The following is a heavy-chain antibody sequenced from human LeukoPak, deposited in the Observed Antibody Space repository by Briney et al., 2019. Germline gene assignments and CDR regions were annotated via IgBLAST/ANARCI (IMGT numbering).Heavy chain of an antibody. V-gene: IGHV3-21*01. Sequence: GGSLRLSCAASGFTFSSSDMDWVRQAPGKGLKWVASISSSSSLIYYTDSVKGRFTISRDNAKNSLYLQMNSLRAEDTAVYFCAKEGRSTTPGYWGQGTLVTVSS. D-gene: IGHD6-13*01. J-gene: IGHJ4*02. CDR3: AKEGRSTTPGY. CDR1: GFTFSSSD. CDR2: ISSSSSLI.